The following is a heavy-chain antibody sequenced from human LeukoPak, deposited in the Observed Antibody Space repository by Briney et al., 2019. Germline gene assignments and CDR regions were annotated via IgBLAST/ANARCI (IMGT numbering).Heavy chain of an antibody. Sequence: GASVKVSCKASGGTFSRYTITWVRQAPGQGLEWMGGIIPIFGTANYAQKFQGRVTITADESTSTAYMELSSLRSEDTAVYYCARDLNIVVVVAATGEHEPGYFDYWGQGTLVTVSS. CDR1: GGTFSRYT. CDR2: IIPIFGTA. V-gene: IGHV1-69*13. D-gene: IGHD2-15*01. J-gene: IGHJ4*02. CDR3: ARDLNIVVVVAATGEHEPGYFDY.